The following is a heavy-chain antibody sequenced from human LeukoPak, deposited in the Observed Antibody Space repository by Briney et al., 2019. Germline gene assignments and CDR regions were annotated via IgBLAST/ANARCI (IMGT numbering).Heavy chain of an antibody. D-gene: IGHD6-6*01. V-gene: IGHV3-7*01. Sequence: PGGSLRLSCAASGFTFSSYWMSWVRQAPGKGLEWVANIKQDGSEKYYVDSVKGRFTISRDNAKNSLYLQMNSLRAEDTAVYYCARDSSSLYLPFDYWGQGTLVTVSS. J-gene: IGHJ4*02. CDR3: ARDSSSLYLPFDY. CDR1: GFTFSSYW. CDR2: IKQDGSEK.